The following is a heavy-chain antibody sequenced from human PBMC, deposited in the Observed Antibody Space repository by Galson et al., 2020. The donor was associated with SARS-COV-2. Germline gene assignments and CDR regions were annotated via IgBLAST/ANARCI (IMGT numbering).Heavy chain of an antibody. D-gene: IGHD2-21*01. CDR2: INPSGDIT. J-gene: IGHJ4*02. V-gene: IGHV1-46*04. CDR1: GYTFISFY. CDR3: AREWGDINSSVFDY. Sequence: ASVKVSCKASGYTFISFYIHWVRQAPVQGLEWMGVINPSGDITSYAQKLRGRVTVTRDMSTQTVYMELSSLTSEDTAVYYCAREWGDINSSVFDYWGQGSLVVVSS.